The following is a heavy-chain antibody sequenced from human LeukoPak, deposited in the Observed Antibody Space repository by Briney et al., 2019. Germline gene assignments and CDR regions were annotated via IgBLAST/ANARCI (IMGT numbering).Heavy chain of an antibody. D-gene: IGHD6-13*01. V-gene: IGHV3-30*02. Sequence: GGSLRLSCAASGFTFSSYGMHWVRQAPGKGLEWVAFIRYDGSNKYYADSVKGRFTISRDNSKNTLYLQMNSLRAEDTAVYYCARAAYSSSWYSRNAFDIWGQGTLVTVSS. CDR3: ARAAYSSSWYSRNAFDI. J-gene: IGHJ4*02. CDR1: GFTFSSYG. CDR2: IRYDGSNK.